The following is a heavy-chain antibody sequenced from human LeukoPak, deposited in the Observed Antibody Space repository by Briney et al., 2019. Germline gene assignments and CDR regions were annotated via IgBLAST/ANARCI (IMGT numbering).Heavy chain of an antibody. J-gene: IGHJ4*02. D-gene: IGHD3-9*01. CDR3: ARHETYDIGSYYFDY. V-gene: IGHV4-39*01. CDR2: IYYSGST. Sequence: SETLSLTCTVSGGSISSSSYYWGWIRQPPGKGLEWIGSIYYSGSTYYNPSLKSRVTISVDTSKNQFSLKLSSVTAADTAVYYCARHETYDIGSYYFDYWGQGTLVTVSS. CDR1: GGSISSSSYY.